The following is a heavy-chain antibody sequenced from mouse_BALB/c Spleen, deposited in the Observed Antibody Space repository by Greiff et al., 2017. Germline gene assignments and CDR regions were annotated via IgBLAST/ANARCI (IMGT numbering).Heavy chain of an antibody. J-gene: IGHJ1*01. CDR3: TRDRRVYEGFDV. CDR2: ISSGGSYT. V-gene: IGHV5-6-4*01. CDR1: GFTFSSYT. Sequence: EVKLVESGGGLVKPGGSLKLSCAASGFTFSSYTMSWVRQTPEKRLEWVATISSGGSYTYYPDNVKGRFTISRDNAKNTLYLQMSSLKSEDTAMYYCTRDRRVYEGFDVWGAGTTVTVSS. D-gene: IGHD2-12*01.